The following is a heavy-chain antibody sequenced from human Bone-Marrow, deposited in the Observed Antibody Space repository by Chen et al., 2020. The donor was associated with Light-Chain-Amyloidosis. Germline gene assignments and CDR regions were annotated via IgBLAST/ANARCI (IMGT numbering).Heavy chain of an antibody. CDR1: GFTYSCAW. CDR3: TTDGRTDY. Sequence: EVNLVASGGGLVKPGGSLRLSCAASGFTYSCAWMSWVRQAPGKGLEWLGRIKSDADGGTTDYAAPVQGRFSISRDDSKKTLYLQMSSLKIEDTAMYYCTTDGRTDYWGQGTLVTVSS. V-gene: IGHV3-15*01. J-gene: IGHJ4*02. CDR2: IKSDADGGTT.